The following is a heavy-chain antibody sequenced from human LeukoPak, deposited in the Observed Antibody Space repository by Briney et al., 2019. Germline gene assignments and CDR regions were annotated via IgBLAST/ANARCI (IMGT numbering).Heavy chain of an antibody. J-gene: IGHJ5*02. Sequence: GKSLKISCKGSGYSFTSYWIGWVRQMPGKGLEWMGIIYPGDSDTRYSPSFQGQVTISADKSISTAYLQWSSLKASDTAMYYCARRGGAYGPYNWFDPWGQGTLVTVSS. CDR3: ARRGGAYGPYNWFDP. V-gene: IGHV5-51*01. CDR1: GYSFTSYW. CDR2: IYPGDSDT. D-gene: IGHD4-17*01.